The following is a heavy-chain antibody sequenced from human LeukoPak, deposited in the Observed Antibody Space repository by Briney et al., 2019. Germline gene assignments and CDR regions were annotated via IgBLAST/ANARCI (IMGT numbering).Heavy chain of an antibody. CDR3: AKDVYGSAPYYMDV. CDR2: ITWNSGSI. Sequence: TGGSLRLSCAASGFTFGEYVMHWVRHAPGKGLEWVSGITWNSGSIGYADSVKGRFTISRDNAKNSLYLQMNSLRAEDTALYYCAKDVYGSAPYYMDVWGKGTTVIVSS. CDR1: GFTFGEYV. V-gene: IGHV3-9*01. J-gene: IGHJ6*03. D-gene: IGHD3-10*01.